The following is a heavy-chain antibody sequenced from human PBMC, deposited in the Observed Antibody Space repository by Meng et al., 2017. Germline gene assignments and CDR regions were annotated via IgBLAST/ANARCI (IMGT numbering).Heavy chain of an antibody. J-gene: IGHJ4*02. Sequence: AQLQESCPGLVKPSGTLSLTCAGSGGSISSSNWWSWVRQPPGKGLEWIGEIYHSGSTNYNPSLKSRVTISVDKSKNQFSLKLSSVTAADTAVYYCARVVAATTLFLDYWGQGTLVTVSS. V-gene: IGHV4-4*02. CDR2: IYHSGST. D-gene: IGHD2-15*01. CDR1: GGSISSSNW. CDR3: ARVVAATTLFLDY.